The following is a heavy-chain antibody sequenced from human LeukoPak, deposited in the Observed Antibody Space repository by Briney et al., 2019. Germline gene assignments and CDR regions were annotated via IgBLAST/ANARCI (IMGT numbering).Heavy chain of an antibody. Sequence: RPSETLSLTCAVYGGSFSGYYWSWIRQPPGKGLEWIGEINHSGSTNYNPSLKSRVTISVDTSKNQFSLKLSSVTAADTAVYYCATYYYDSSGYRVFDYWGQGTLVTVSS. CDR2: INHSGST. J-gene: IGHJ4*02. V-gene: IGHV4-34*01. CDR1: GGSFSGYY. CDR3: ATYYYDSSGYRVFDY. D-gene: IGHD3-22*01.